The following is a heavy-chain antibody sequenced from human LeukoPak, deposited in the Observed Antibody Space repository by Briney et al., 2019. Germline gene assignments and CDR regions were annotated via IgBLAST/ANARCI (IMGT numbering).Heavy chain of an antibody. CDR1: GFAFTNAW. D-gene: IGHD6-13*01. CDR3: TRAPLAAAGVFFDY. V-gene: IGHV3-15*07. Sequence: GGSLRLSCAASGFAFTNAWMNWVRQAPGKGLEWVGRIKSKTDGGTADYAAPVKGRFTISRDDSKNTLYLQMNSLKTEDTAVYYCTRAPLAAAGVFFDYWGQGTLVTVSS. CDR2: IKSKTDGGTA. J-gene: IGHJ4*02.